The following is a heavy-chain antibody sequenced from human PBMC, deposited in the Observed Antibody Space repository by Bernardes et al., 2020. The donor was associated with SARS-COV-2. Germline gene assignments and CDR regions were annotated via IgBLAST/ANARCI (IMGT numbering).Heavy chain of an antibody. CDR3: ARGRYQLPTHPNWFDP. V-gene: IGHV4-59*08. CDR2: IYYSGST. Sequence: SEPLSLICTVSGGSISSYYWSWIRQPPGKGLEWIGYIYYSGSTNYNPSLKSRVTISVDTSKNQFSLKLSSVTAADTAVYYCARGRYQLPTHPNWFDPWGQGTLVTVSS. CDR1: GGSISSYY. J-gene: IGHJ5*02. D-gene: IGHD2-2*01.